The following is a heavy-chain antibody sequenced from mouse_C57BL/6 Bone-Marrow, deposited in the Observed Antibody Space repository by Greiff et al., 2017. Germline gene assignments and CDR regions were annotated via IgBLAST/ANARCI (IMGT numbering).Heavy chain of an antibody. CDR3: ARDYYGSSGDYFDY. CDR2: IYPGSGST. Sequence: QVQLQQSGAELVKPGASVKMSCKASGYTFTSYWITWVKQRPGQGLEWIGDIYPGSGSTNYNEKFKSKATLTVDTSSSTAYMQLSSLTSEDSAVYYCARDYYGSSGDYFDYWGQGTTLTVSS. J-gene: IGHJ2*01. D-gene: IGHD1-1*01. CDR1: GYTFTSYW. V-gene: IGHV1-55*01.